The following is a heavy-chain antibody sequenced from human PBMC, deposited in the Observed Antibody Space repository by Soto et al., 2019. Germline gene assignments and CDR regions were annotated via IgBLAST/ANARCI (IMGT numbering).Heavy chain of an antibody. V-gene: IGHV4-59*01. CDR3: ARAGFWNLDS. Sequence: SETLSLTCSVSGDSIQKYWWTWIRQPPGKALEWIGYFYYRGDTNYNPSLRSRVTVSADLFNSKIFLEVHSLGAADTAVYYCARAGFWNLDSWGQGTPVTVSS. J-gene: IGHJ4*02. CDR2: FYYRGDT. CDR1: GDSIQKYW. D-gene: IGHD1-1*01.